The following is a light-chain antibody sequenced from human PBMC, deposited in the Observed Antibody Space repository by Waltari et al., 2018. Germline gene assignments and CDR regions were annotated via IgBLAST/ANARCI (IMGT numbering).Light chain of an antibody. CDR3: CSYAGSIFV. V-gene: IGLV2-23*01. CDR2: EAN. J-gene: IGLJ1*01. Sequence: QSALTQPASVSGSPGQSITISCTGTSNDVGSYNLVSWYQQHPGKAPKRISYEANKRPSGISNRLSGSKSGNTASLTISGLEAEDEAEYYCCSYAGSIFVFGTGTKVTVL. CDR1: SNDVGSYNL.